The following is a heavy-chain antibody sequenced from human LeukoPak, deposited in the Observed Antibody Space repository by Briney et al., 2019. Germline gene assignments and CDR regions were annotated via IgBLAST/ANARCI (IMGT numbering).Heavy chain of an antibody. D-gene: IGHD2-8*01. J-gene: IGHJ4*02. CDR1: GFSFTTYG. CDR3: ARDPNGNPDFDY. Sequence: GGSLRLSCKVSGFSFTTYGMNWVRQAPGKGLEWLSFIGTANERSYADSVKGRFTISRDNADNSLYLQMSSLTAEDTAVYYCARDPNGNPDFDYWGQGTLGTVSS. CDR2: IGTANER. V-gene: IGHV3-48*01.